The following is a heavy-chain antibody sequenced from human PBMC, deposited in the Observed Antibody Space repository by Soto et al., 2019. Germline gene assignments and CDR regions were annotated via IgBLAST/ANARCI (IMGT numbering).Heavy chain of an antibody. V-gene: IGHV1-69*12. J-gene: IGHJ6*02. D-gene: IGHD6-13*01. CDR3: AREPRLVIYYYGMDV. CDR1: GGTFSSYA. CDR2: IIPIFGTA. Sequence: QVQLVQTGAEGKKPGSSVKVSCKASGGTFSSYAISWVRQAPGQGLEWMGGIIPIFGTANYAQKFQGRVTISGDDSTIRAYMELRSLRCEDMAVYYCAREPRLVIYYYGMDVWDQGTTVTVSS.